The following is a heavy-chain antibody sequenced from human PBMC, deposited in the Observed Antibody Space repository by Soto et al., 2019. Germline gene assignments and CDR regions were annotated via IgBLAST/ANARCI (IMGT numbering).Heavy chain of an antibody. D-gene: IGHD3-3*01. V-gene: IGHV3-33*01. J-gene: IGHJ4*02. CDR1: GFTFSSYG. CDR3: ARELDDFWSGYQDH. Sequence: PGGSLRLSCAASGFTFSSYGMHWVRQAPGKGLEWVAVIWYDGSNKYYADSVKGRFTISRDNSKNTLYLQMNSLRAEDTAVYYCARELDDFWSGYQDHWGQGTLVTVSP. CDR2: IWYDGSNK.